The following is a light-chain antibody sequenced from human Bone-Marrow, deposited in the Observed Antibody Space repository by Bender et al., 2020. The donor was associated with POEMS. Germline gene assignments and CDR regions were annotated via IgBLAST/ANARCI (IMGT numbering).Light chain of an antibody. CDR3: QSYDNSLGGWV. J-gene: IGLJ3*02. CDR2: DVI. CDR1: SSDVRDYNY. V-gene: IGLV2-14*03. Sequence: QSALTQPASVSGSPGQSVTISCTGTSSDVRDYNYVSWYQYHPGKAPKLIIYDVIYRPSGVSGRFSGSKSGTSASLAITGLQAEDEGDYYCQSYDNSLGGWVFGGGTKLTVL.